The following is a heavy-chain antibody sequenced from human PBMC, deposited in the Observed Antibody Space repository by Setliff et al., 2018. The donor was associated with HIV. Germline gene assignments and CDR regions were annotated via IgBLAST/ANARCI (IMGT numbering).Heavy chain of an antibody. J-gene: IGHJ4*02. Sequence: PGGSLRLSCAASGFTFSSYAMHWVRQAPGKGLEWVAVISYDGINKYYADSVKGRFTTSRDNSKNTLYLQMNSLRAEDTAVYYCAKTSSGWRSFDYWGQGTLVTVSS. CDR1: GFTFSSYA. CDR2: ISYDGINK. V-gene: IGHV3-30-3*02. CDR3: AKTSSGWRSFDY. D-gene: IGHD6-19*01.